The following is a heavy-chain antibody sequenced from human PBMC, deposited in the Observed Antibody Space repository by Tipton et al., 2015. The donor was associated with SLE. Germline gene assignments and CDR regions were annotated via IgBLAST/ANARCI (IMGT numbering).Heavy chain of an antibody. V-gene: IGHV6-1*01. CDR2: TYYRSKWYN. CDR3: ARFLDGRNWFDP. D-gene: IGHD3/OR15-3a*01. Sequence: LRLSCAISGDSVSSNSAAWNWIRQSPSRGLEWLGRTYYRSKWYNDYAVSVRSRITINPDTSKNQFSLQLKSVTPEDTAVYYCARFLDGRNWFDPWGQGTLVTVSS. CDR1: GDSVSSNSAA. J-gene: IGHJ5*02.